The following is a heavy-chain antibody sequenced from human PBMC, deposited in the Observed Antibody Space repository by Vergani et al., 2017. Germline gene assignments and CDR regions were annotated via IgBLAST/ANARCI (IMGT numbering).Heavy chain of an antibody. CDR1: GGSFSTGGQS. CDR3: ARDGGEYDKDALDV. CDR2: IYTSVAT. V-gene: IGHV4-61*02. J-gene: IGHJ3*01. D-gene: IGHD2-21*01. Sequence: QVQLQESGPGLVKPSQTLSLTCTVSGGSFSTGGQSWTWLRQSAGKGLEWIGRIYTSVATNYNPSLRSRAIMSVDESKKQFSPKSTSVTAADTAVYYCARDGGEYDKDALDVWGQGKKVTVTS.